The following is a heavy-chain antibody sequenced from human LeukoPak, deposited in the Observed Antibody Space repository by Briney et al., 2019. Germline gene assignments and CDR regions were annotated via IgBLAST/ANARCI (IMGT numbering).Heavy chain of an antibody. V-gene: IGHV3-13*01. CDR1: GFTFSSHD. Sequence: GGSLRLSCAASGFTFSSHDMHWVRQATGKGLEWVSTIGTAGDTYYPGSVKGRFTISRENAKNSLYLQMNILKARDTAVYYCARGGPGYYLDYWGQGTLVTVSP. CDR2: IGTAGDT. J-gene: IGHJ4*02. CDR3: ARGGPGYYLDY.